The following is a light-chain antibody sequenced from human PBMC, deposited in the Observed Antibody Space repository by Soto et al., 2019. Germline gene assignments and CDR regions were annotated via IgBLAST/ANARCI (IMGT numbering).Light chain of an antibody. CDR3: QQHEAYPRT. CDR1: QNINVW. V-gene: IGKV1-5*03. CDR2: QAS. J-gene: IGKJ1*01. Sequence: DIQMTQSPSTLSASIGDRVTITCRASQNINVWLAWYQQKPGKAPKFLIYQASTLRSGVPSRFSGSGSGTEFTLTISSLQTDDFATYYCQQHEAYPRTFGQGTKVEIK.